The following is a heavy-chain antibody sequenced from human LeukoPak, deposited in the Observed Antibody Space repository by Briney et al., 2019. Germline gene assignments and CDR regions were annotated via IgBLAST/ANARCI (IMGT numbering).Heavy chain of an antibody. CDR2: MNPNSGNT. Sequence: GAAGTVSCKASGYTFTSYDISWLRQATGQGLEWMGWMNPNSGNTGYAQKFQGRVTMTRNTSISTAYMEMSSLRSEDTGVYYCARGAYSSSAADYYYYMDVWGKGTTVTVSS. CDR1: GYTFTSYD. CDR3: ARGAYSSSAADYYYYMDV. J-gene: IGHJ6*03. V-gene: IGHV1-8*01. D-gene: IGHD6-6*01.